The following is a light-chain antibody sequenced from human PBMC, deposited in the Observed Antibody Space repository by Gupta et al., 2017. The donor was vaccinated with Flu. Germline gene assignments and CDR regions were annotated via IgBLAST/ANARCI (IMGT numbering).Light chain of an antibody. V-gene: IGLV2-14*01. CDR1: SSDVGGYNY. CDR2: EVS. Sequence: SALPPPASVSGSPGQSITISCTGTSSDVGGYNYVSWYQQHPGKPPKLMIYEVSNRPSGVSNRFSGSKSGNTASLTISGLQAEDEADYYCSSYTSSSTLFGGGTKLTVL. CDR3: SSYTSSSTL. J-gene: IGLJ2*01.